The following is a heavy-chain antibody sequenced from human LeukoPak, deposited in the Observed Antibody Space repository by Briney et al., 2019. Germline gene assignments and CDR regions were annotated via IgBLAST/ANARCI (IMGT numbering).Heavy chain of an antibody. J-gene: IGHJ4*02. V-gene: IGHV4-34*01. Sequence: SETLSLTCAVYGGSFSGYYWSWIRQPPGKGLEWIGEINHSGSTNYNPSLKSRVTISVDTSKNQFSLKLSSVTAANTAVYYCARGQRLSHYYDSSGYEYWGQGTLVTVSS. D-gene: IGHD3-22*01. CDR1: GGSFSGYY. CDR2: INHSGST. CDR3: ARGQRLSHYYDSSGYEY.